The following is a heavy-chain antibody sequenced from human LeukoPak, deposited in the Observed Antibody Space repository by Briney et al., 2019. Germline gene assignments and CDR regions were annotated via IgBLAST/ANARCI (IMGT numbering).Heavy chain of an antibody. D-gene: IGHD3-3*01. Sequence: GGSLRLSCAPSGFTFSRHGMHWVRQAPGKGLEWVAIISNDGSRKYYAHSVEGRFTISRDNTKNTLYLQMDSLRAEDTAVYYCARDRAWNYFDYWGQGTLVTVSS. J-gene: IGHJ4*02. CDR1: GFTFSRHG. CDR2: ISNDGSRK. V-gene: IGHV3-30*03. CDR3: ARDRAWNYFDY.